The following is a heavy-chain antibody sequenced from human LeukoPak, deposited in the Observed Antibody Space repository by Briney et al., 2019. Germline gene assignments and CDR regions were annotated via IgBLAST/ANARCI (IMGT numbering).Heavy chain of an antibody. J-gene: IGHJ4*02. V-gene: IGHV4-4*01. D-gene: IGHD2/OR15-2a*01. CDR1: GGSISGNNW. Sequence: SETLSLTCAVSGGSISGNNWWSWVRQPPGKGLEWIGEISHSGSTGYNSSLKSRVTISVDKSKNQFSLKLSSVTAADTAVYCCARNMVGETIFDYWGQGTLVTVSS. CDR2: ISHSGST. CDR3: ARNMVGETIFDY.